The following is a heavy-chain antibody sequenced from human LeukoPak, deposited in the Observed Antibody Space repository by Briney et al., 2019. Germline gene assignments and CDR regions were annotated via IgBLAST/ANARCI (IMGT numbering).Heavy chain of an antibody. D-gene: IGHD2-21*01. J-gene: IGHJ4*02. CDR1: GFTFTDHF. Sequence: GASVKVFCKSSGFTFTDHFIHWVRQGPGQGLEGMGYIGPHSTFTSSPQEFQGRVTMTRDASMSTAYMELTRLTSDDTAVCYCVREGEGPLAKDFDYWGQGTLVTVSS. CDR2: IGPHSTFT. CDR3: VREGEGPLAKDFDY. V-gene: IGHV1-2*02.